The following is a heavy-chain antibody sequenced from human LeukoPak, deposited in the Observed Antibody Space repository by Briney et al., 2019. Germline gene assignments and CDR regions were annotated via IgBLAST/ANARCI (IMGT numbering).Heavy chain of an antibody. D-gene: IGHD5-18*01. CDR1: GFTFSSYS. V-gene: IGHV3-21*01. J-gene: IGHJ4*02. Sequence: GGSLRLSCAASGFTFSSYSMNWARQAPGKGLEWVSSISSSSSYIYYPDSVKGRFTISRDNAKNSLYLQMNSLRAEDTAVYYCARSEDTAMVFSYWGQGTLVTVSS. CDR2: ISSSSSYI. CDR3: ARSEDTAMVFSY.